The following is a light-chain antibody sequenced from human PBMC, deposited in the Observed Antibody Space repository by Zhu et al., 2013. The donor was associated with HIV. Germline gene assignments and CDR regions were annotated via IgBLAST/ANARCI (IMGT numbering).Light chain of an antibody. CDR3: QQYKTYPQT. Sequence: DIHMTQSPSSLAASIGDKVTVTCRASQVIGNSLAWFQQKPGKAPKSLIYAASNLQSGVPSRFSATGSGTDFTLTISSLQSEDFATYYCQQYKTYPQTFGQGTKLETK. CDR1: QVIGNS. V-gene: IGKV1-16*01. CDR2: AAS. J-gene: IGKJ2*01.